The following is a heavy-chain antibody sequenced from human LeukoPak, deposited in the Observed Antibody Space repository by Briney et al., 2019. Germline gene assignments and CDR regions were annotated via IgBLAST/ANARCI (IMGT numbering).Heavy chain of an antibody. V-gene: IGHV1-8*01. Sequence: ASVKVSCKASGYTFTSYDINWVRQATGQGLEWMGWMNPNSGNTGYAQKFQGRVTMTRNTSISTAYMELSSLRSEDTAVYYCARDGSGSLLYYYYGMDVWGQGTTVTVSS. D-gene: IGHD3-10*01. CDR3: ARDGSGSLLYYYYGMDV. CDR2: MNPNSGNT. J-gene: IGHJ6*02. CDR1: GYTFTSYD.